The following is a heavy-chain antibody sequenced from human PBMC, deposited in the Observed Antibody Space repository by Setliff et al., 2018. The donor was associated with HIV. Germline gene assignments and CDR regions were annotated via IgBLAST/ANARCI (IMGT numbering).Heavy chain of an antibody. CDR3: ARQIAVAAAPHYFDY. V-gene: IGHV4-38-2*01. J-gene: IGHJ4*02. CDR1: GYSISSGYY. CDR2: IYHSGST. Sequence: SETLSLTCAVSGYSISSGYYWGWIRQPPGKGLEWIGSIYHSGSTYYNPSLKSRVTISVDTSKNQFSLKLSSVTAADTAVYYCARQIAVAAAPHYFDYWGQGTLVTVSS. D-gene: IGHD6-19*01.